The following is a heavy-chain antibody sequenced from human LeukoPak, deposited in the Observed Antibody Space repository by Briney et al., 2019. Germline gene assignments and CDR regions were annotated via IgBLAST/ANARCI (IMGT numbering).Heavy chain of an antibody. CDR2: INPNSGGT. CDR1: GYTFTGYY. Sequence: ASVKVSCKASGYTFTGYYMHWVRQAPGQGLEWMGWINPNSGGTNYAQKFQGRVTMTRGTSISTTYMELSRLRSDDTAVYYCARVQDPTYYYDSSGYYLDLDYWGQGTLVTVSS. D-gene: IGHD3-22*01. J-gene: IGHJ4*02. CDR3: ARVQDPTYYYDSSGYYLDLDY. V-gene: IGHV1-2*02.